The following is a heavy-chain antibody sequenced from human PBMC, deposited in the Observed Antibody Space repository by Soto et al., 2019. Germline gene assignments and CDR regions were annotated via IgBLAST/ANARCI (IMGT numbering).Heavy chain of an antibody. CDR2: ISYDGSNK. J-gene: IGHJ4*02. Sequence: GGSLRLSCAASGFTFSSYAMHWVRQAPGKGLEWVAVISYDGSNKYYADSVKGRFTISRDNSKNTLYLQMNSLRAEDTAVYYCASSFDSGYGPPFDYWGQGTLVTV. CDR1: GFTFSSYA. CDR3: ASSFDSGYGPPFDY. D-gene: IGHD3-22*01. V-gene: IGHV3-30-3*01.